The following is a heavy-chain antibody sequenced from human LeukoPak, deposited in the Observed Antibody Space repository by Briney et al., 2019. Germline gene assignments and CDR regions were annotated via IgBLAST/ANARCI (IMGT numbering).Heavy chain of an antibody. D-gene: IGHD3-3*01. V-gene: IGHV3-23*01. Sequence: GGSLRLSCAAAEFTFSSYWMSWVRQAPGKGLEWVSAISGSGGSTYYADSVKGRFTISRDNSKNTLYLQMNSLRAEDTAVYYCAKVISYYDFWSGYYTDHYYYYMDVWGKGTTVTVSS. CDR2: ISGSGGST. CDR1: EFTFSSYW. CDR3: AKVISYYDFWSGYYTDHYYYYMDV. J-gene: IGHJ6*03.